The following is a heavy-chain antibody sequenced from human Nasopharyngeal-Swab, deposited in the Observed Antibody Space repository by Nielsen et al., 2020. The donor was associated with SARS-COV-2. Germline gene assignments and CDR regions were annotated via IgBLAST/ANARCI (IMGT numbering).Heavy chain of an antibody. CDR2: IYYTGSA. D-gene: IGHD3/OR15-3a*01. Sequence: SETLSLTCTVSGDSISPNYWSWIRQSPGKRLEWIGDIYYTGSADYSPSLRTRVTISVDRSKNRFSLELTSVTTADTAVYYCARWAPFRRGTGRPSFYYFGMDVWGQGTTVTVSS. CDR1: GDSISPNY. CDR3: ARWAPFRRGTGRPSFYYFGMDV. V-gene: IGHV4-59*01. J-gene: IGHJ6*02.